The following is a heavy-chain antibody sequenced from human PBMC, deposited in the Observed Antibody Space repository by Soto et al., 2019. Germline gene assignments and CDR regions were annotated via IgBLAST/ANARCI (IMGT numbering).Heavy chain of an antibody. CDR3: AKEGGGYCTNGVCYKSTDGRYYYYYGMDV. CDR2: ISGSGGST. Sequence: LRLSCAASGFTFSSYAMSWVRQAPGKGLEWVSAISGSGGSTYYADSVKGRFTISRDNSKNTLYLQMNSLRAEDTAVYYCAKEGGGYCTNGVCYKSTDGRYYYYYGMDVWGQGTTVTVSS. CDR1: GFTFSSYA. V-gene: IGHV3-23*01. D-gene: IGHD2-8*01. J-gene: IGHJ6*02.